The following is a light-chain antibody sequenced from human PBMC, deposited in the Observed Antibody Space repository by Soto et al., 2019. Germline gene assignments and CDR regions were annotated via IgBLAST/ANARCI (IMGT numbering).Light chain of an antibody. CDR3: QQYDSLPFT. V-gene: IGKV1-33*01. J-gene: IGKJ4*01. Sequence: DIQMTQSPSSLSASVGDRVTITCQASQDISNYLNWYQQKPGKAPKLLIYDASNLETGVSSRVSGSGSGTDFTLTINSLQAEDIATYYCQQYDSLPFTFGGGAKVEIK. CDR1: QDISNY. CDR2: DAS.